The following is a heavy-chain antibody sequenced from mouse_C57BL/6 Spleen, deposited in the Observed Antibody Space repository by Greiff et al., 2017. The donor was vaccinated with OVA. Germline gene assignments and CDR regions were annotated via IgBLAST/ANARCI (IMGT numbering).Heavy chain of an antibody. Sequence: EVQVVESEGGLVQPGSSMKLSCTASGFTFSDYYMAWVRQVPEKGLEWVANINYDGSSTYYLDSLKSRFIISRDNAKNILYLQMSSLKSEDTATYYCAREATGTGPYAMDYWGQGTSVTVSS. CDR1: GFTFSDYY. V-gene: IGHV5-16*01. D-gene: IGHD4-1*02. CDR3: AREATGTGPYAMDY. J-gene: IGHJ4*01. CDR2: INYDGSST.